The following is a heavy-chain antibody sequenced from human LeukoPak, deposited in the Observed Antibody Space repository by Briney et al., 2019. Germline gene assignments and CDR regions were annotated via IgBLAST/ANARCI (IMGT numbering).Heavy chain of an antibody. V-gene: IGHV4-39*07. D-gene: IGHD7-27*01. Sequence: SETLSLTCIVSGDSISDNTYYWGWVRQPPGKGLEWIGSINYSGNTYYNVSLKSRVNISIDTSKSQFFLKMKSVTAADTALYYCAREGLGKPFDCWGQGTLVTVAS. CDR3: AREGLGKPFDC. J-gene: IGHJ4*02. CDR1: GDSISDNTYY. CDR2: INYSGNT.